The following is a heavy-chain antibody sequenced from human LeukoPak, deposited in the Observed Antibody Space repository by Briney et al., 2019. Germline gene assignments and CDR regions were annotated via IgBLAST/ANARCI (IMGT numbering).Heavy chain of an antibody. CDR2: IIPIFGTA. D-gene: IGHD3-10*01. V-gene: IGHV1-69*06. J-gene: IGHJ4*02. Sequence: SVKVSCKASGGTFSSYAISWVRQARGQGLEGMGGIIPIFGTANYAQKFQGRVTITADKSTSTAYMELSSLRSEDTAVYYCARGHYGSGSYSPADWGQGTLVTVSS. CDR3: ARGHYGSGSYSPAD. CDR1: GGTFSSYA.